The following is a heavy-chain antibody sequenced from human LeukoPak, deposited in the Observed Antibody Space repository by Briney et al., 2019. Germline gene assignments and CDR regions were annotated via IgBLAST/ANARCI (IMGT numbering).Heavy chain of an antibody. Sequence: PGGSLRLSCAASGFTFSSYSMNWVRQAPGKGLEWVSSISSSSSYIYYADSVKGRFTISRDNAKNSLYLQMNSLRAEDAAVYYCVGDPRAYYDFWSGYYGVWFDPWGQGTLVTVSS. D-gene: IGHD3-3*01. J-gene: IGHJ5*02. CDR2: ISSSSSYI. V-gene: IGHV3-21*01. CDR1: GFTFSSYS. CDR3: VGDPRAYYDFWSGYYGVWFDP.